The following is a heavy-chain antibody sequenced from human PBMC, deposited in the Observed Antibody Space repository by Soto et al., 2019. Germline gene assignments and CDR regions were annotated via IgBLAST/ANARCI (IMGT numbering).Heavy chain of an antibody. Sequence: ASEKVSCKASGDTFTSYGISWVRQAPGQGLEWMGWISAYNGNTNYAQKLQGRVTMTTDTSTSTAYMELRSLRSDDTAVYYCARDAVLLWFGELFHRRRPLSTVVWGQGISVTV. CDR1: GDTFTSYG. V-gene: IGHV1-18*01. J-gene: IGHJ6*02. CDR3: ARDAVLLWFGELFHRRRPLSTVV. D-gene: IGHD3-10*01. CDR2: ISAYNGNT.